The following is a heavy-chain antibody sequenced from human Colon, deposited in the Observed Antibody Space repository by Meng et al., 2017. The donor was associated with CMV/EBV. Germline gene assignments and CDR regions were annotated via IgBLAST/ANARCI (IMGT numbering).Heavy chain of an antibody. V-gene: IGHV2-5*02. J-gene: IGHJ4*02. CDR2: IYWDDDT. D-gene: IGHD5-12*01. CDR1: VFSFTTDKAG. Sequence: ITLQPSLPTLVKPPQPLMLTCTFSVFSFTTDKAGVGWIRHPPGKALEWLALIYWDDDTRYSPSLKTRLTITRDTSKNQVILTMTNMDPADTATYYCVHRSYSGQDDYWGQGALVTVSS. CDR3: VHRSYSGQDDY.